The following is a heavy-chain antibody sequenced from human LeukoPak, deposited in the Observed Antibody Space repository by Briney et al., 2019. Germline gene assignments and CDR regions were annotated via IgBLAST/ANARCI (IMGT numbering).Heavy chain of an antibody. J-gene: IGHJ4*02. D-gene: IGHD3-22*01. CDR3: ARDYYYDSSGYLY. CDR1: GFTVSSNY. Sequence: HPGGSLRLSCAASGFTVSSNYMSWVRQAPGKGLEWVSVIYSGGSTYYADSVKGRFTISRDNSKNTLYLQMNSLRAEDTAVYYCARDYYYDSSGYLYWGQGTLVTVSS. V-gene: IGHV3-66*01. CDR2: IYSGGST.